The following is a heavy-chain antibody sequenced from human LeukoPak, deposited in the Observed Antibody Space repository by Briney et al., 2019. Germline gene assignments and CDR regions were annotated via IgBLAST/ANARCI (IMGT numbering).Heavy chain of an antibody. J-gene: IGHJ4*02. Sequence: ASVKVSCKASGYTFTSCDINWVRHAAGQGLGWMGWINPNSGRTGDAQKFQGRVTMTENTSISTAYMELSGLRFDDTAVYYCARGRSGLAAAGTYDYWGQGTLITVSS. CDR2: INPNSGRT. D-gene: IGHD6-25*01. CDR1: GYTFTSCD. CDR3: ARGRSGLAAAGTYDY. V-gene: IGHV1-8*01.